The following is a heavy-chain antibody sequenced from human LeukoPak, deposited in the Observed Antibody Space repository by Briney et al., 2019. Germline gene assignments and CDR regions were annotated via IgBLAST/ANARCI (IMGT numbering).Heavy chain of an antibody. CDR3: ARGEIAAAARNWFDP. V-gene: IGHV4-34*01. CDR1: GGSFSGYY. Sequence: SETLSLPCAVYGGSFSGYYWSWIRQPPGKGLEWIGEINHSGSTNYNPSLKSRVTISVDTSKNQFSLKLSSVTAADTAVYYCARGEIAAAARNWFDPWGQGTLVTVSS. J-gene: IGHJ5*02. CDR2: INHSGST. D-gene: IGHD6-13*01.